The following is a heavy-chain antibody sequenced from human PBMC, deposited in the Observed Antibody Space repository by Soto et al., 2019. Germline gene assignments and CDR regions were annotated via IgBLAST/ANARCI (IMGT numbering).Heavy chain of an antibody. J-gene: IGHJ1*01. V-gene: IGHV3-23*01. D-gene: IGHD3-16*01. CDR3: ATTLTTSAEYFQY. Sequence: PGGSLRLSCAASGFTFSSYAMSWVRQAPGKGLEWVSAISGSGGSTYYADSGKGRFISSRDNAKNSLFLQMNSLRAEDTAVYYCATTLTTSAEYFQYWGQGTLVTVSS. CDR2: ISGSGGST. CDR1: GFTFSSYA.